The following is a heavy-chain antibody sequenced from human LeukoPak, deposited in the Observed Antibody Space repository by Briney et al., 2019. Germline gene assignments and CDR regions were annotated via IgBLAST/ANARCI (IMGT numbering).Heavy chain of an antibody. J-gene: IGHJ4*02. V-gene: IGHV3-7*01. CDR2: IKQDGSQK. CDR1: GFTFSRYW. D-gene: IGHD6-6*01. CDR3: ARESFAARWD. Sequence: GGSLRLSCAASGFTFSRYWMSWVRQAPGKGLEWVANIKQDGSQKSYVDSVKGRFTISRDNANNLLYLQMNSLRAEDTAVYYCARESFAARWDWGQGTLVTVSS.